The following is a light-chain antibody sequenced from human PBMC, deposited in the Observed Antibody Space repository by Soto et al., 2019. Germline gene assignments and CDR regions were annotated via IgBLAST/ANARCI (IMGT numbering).Light chain of an antibody. J-gene: IGLJ1*01. V-gene: IGLV2-11*03. CDR2: DVN. CDR3: CSYAGTYTHCV. Sequence: SVTGVARQSLPISNTRTSSDVGGYNFVSWYQQHPGKAPKLMIYDVNKRPSGVPGRFSGSKSGNTASLTISGLQAEDEADYYCCSYAGTYTHCVFGTVTEFTVL. CDR1: SSDVGGYNF.